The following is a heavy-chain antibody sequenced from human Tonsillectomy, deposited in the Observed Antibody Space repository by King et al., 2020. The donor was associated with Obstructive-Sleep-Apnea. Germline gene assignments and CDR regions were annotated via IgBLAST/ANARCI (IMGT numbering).Heavy chain of an antibody. Sequence: VQLVESGADVKEPGASVKGSCKTSGYTFTSSYMHWVRQAPGQGLEWRGIINLNGGSTTYAPRFRGRVTMTRDTSTSTVYMDLSSLRFEDTAVYYCTRGDQLLSSFDYWGQGTLVTVSS. J-gene: IGHJ4*02. V-gene: IGHV1-46*01. CDR1: GYTFTSSY. CDR2: INLNGGST. D-gene: IGHD3-22*01. CDR3: TRGDQLLSSFDY.